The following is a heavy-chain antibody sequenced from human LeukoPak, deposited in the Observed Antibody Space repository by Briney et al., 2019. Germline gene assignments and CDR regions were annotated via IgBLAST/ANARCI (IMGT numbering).Heavy chain of an antibody. Sequence: LEWIGEINHSGSTNYNPSLKSRVTISVDTSKNQFSLKLSSVTAADTAVYYCARLKPDYGGKNAFDIWGQGTMVTVSS. CDR2: INHSGST. CDR3: ARLKPDYGGKNAFDI. D-gene: IGHD4-23*01. V-gene: IGHV4-34*01. J-gene: IGHJ3*02.